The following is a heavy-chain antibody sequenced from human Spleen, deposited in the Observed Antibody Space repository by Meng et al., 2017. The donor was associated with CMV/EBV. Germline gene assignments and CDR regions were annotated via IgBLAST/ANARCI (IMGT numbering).Heavy chain of an antibody. CDR3: ARQKDVYTTAAPY. D-gene: IGHD2-2*01. J-gene: IGHJ4*02. Sequence: CKTSGYTFTSYYLYWVRQAPGQGLEWMGIINPSGGSSSYAQKFQGRVTVTRDTSTSTVCMELSSLRSQDTAVYYCARQKDVYTTAAPYWGQGTLVTVSS. CDR1: GYTFTSYY. V-gene: IGHV1-46*01. CDR2: INPSGGSS.